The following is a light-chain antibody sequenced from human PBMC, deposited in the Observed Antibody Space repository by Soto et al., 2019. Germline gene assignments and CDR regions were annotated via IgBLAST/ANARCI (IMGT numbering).Light chain of an antibody. V-gene: IGLV1-51*02. CDR2: EDN. CDR1: SPNIGNNI. CDR3: ASWDSSLTGGV. J-gene: IGLJ2*01. Sequence: QSVLTQPPSVSAAPGQKVTISCSGSSPNIGNNIVSWYQQLPGTAPKLLIYEDNKRPSGIPDRFSGSKSGTSATLGITGLPTGDEAEYYCASWDSSLTGGVFGGGTKLTVL.